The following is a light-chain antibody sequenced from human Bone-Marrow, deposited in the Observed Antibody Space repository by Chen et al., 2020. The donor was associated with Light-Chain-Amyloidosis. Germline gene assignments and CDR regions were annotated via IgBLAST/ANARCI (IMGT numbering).Light chain of an antibody. CDR1: SGYVGTYHY. CDR2: AVR. CDR3: SSFTSSSSYV. V-gene: IGLV2-14*01. Sequence: QSALTPPASASGSPGQSITTSCTGTSGYVGTYHYVSWYQQHPGKAPKIMTYAVRHRPSGVSIRCSGSKSGNTASLTIFGLQAEDESDYYCSSFTSSSSYVFGPGTKVTVL. J-gene: IGLJ1*01.